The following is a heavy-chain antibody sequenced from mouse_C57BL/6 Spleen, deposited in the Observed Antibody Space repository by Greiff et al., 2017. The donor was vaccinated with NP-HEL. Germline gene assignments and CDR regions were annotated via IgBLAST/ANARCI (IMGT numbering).Heavy chain of an antibody. CDR1: GYAFSSSW. CDR2: IYPGDGDT. CDR3: ARAYDYAMDY. J-gene: IGHJ4*01. D-gene: IGHD2-12*01. V-gene: IGHV1-82*01. Sequence: QVQLQQSGPELVKPGASVKISCKASGYAFSSSWMNWVQQRPGKGLEWIGRIYPGDGDTNYNGKFKGKATLTADKSSSTAYMQLSSLTSEDSAVYFCARAYDYAMDYWGQGTSVTVSS.